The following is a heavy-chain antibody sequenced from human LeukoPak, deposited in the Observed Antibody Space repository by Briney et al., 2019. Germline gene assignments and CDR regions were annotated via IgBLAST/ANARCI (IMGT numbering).Heavy chain of an antibody. Sequence: GGSLRLSCAASGFTFSSYAMSWVRQAPGKGLEWVSDISGSGGSTYYADSVKGRFTISRDNSKNTLYLQMNSLRAEDTAVYYCAKDQASWIQLWLFDYWGQGTLVTVSS. V-gene: IGHV3-23*01. D-gene: IGHD5-18*01. CDR1: GFTFSSYA. CDR2: ISGSGGST. CDR3: AKDQASWIQLWLFDY. J-gene: IGHJ4*02.